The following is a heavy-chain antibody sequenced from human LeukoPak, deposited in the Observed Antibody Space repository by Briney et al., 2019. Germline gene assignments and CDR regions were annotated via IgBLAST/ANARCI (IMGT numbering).Heavy chain of an antibody. CDR3: ARDIRWELKLLDY. CDR2: IKQDGSEK. CDR1: GFTFCSYW. J-gene: IGHJ4*02. Sequence: GGSLGLSWAASGFTFCSYWMSWVRQAPGKGREGVANIKQDGSEKYYVDSVRGRFTISRDNAKNSLYLQMNSLRAEDTAVYYCARDIRWELKLLDYWGQGTLVTVSS. V-gene: IGHV3-7*01. D-gene: IGHD1-26*01.